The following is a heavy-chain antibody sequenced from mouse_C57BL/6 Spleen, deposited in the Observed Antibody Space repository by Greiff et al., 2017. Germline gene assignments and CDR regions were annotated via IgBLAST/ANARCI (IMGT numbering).Heavy chain of an antibody. V-gene: IGHV1-55*01. Sequence: QVQLQQPGAELVKPGASVKMSCKASGYTFTSYWITWVKQRPGQGLEWIGDIYPGSGSPNYNEKFKSKATLTVDTSSSTAYMQLSSLISEDSAVYDWARKGMSRLPYLDYWGQGTTLTVSS. J-gene: IGHJ2*01. CDR1: GYTFTSYW. D-gene: IGHD2-2*01. CDR3: ARKGMSRLPYLDY. CDR2: IYPGSGSP.